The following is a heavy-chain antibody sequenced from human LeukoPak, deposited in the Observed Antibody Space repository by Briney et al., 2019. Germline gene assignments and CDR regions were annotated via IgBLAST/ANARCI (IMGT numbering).Heavy chain of an antibody. CDR1: GITLNNYG. Sequence: GGSLRLSCAVSGITLNNYGMSWVRQAPGKGLEWVAGISDSGGSTKYADSVKGRFTISRDNLKNTLFLQMSSLRADDTAVYFCAKRGVVIRVFLVGFHKETFYFESWGQGALVTVSS. CDR2: ISDSGGST. CDR3: AKRGVVIRVFLVGFHKETFYFES. V-gene: IGHV3-23*01. D-gene: IGHD3/OR15-3a*01. J-gene: IGHJ4*02.